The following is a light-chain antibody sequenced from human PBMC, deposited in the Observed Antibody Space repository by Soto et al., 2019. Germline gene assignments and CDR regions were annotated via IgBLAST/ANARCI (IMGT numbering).Light chain of an antibody. CDR2: ENK. J-gene: IGLJ1*01. V-gene: IGLV2-14*01. CDR3: TSYTRFSTYV. Sequence: QSALTQPASVSGSPGQSITISCTGASSDVGRYDFFSWYQQHPGNAPKLLIYENKYRPSVVSSLFCGSKAGNTASLTIAGLQAEDEAYYYSTSYTRFSTYVFGTGTKLTVL. CDR1: SSDVGRYDF.